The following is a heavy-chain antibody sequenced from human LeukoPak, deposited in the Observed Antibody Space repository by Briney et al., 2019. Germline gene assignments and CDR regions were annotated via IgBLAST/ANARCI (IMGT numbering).Heavy chain of an antibody. CDR2: IYYSGST. D-gene: IGHD6-19*01. J-gene: IGHJ4*02. CDR1: GGSISSYY. Sequence: SETLSLTCTVSGGSISSYYWSWIRQPPGKGLEWIGYIYYSGSTNYNPSLKSRATISVDTSKNQFSLKLSSVTAADTAVYYCAREGSGWTSFDYWGQGTLVTVSS. CDR3: AREGSGWTSFDY. V-gene: IGHV4-59*01.